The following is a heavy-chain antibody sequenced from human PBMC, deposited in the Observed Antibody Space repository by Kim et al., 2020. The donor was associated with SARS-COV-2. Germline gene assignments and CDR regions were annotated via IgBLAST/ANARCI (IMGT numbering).Heavy chain of an antibody. CDR2: ISGDSRYL. D-gene: IGHD2-15*01. Sequence: GGSLRLSCTAAGFTFNNYIIVWVRQAPGRGLEWVSSISGDSRYLLYTDSLKGRLTISRDNTKSSVFLQVKTLRAEDTAVYYCARASAGSDSGAFVPPDAFDFWGQGTMVTVSS. J-gene: IGHJ3*01. CDR1: GFTFNNYI. V-gene: IGHV3-21*01. CDR3: ARASAGSDSGAFVPPDAFDF.